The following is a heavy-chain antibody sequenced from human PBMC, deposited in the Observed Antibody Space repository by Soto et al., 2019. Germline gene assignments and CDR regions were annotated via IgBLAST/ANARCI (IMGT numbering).Heavy chain of an antibody. Sequence: PSETLSLTCTVSGGSISSGDYYWSWIRQPPGKGLEWIGYIYYSGSTYYNPSLKSRVTISVDTSKNQFSLKLSSVTAADTAVYYCARDKYDILTGYYHMTGYYFDYWGQGTLVTVSS. D-gene: IGHD3-9*01. CDR3: ARDKYDILTGYYHMTGYYFDY. J-gene: IGHJ4*02. CDR2: IYYSGST. V-gene: IGHV4-30-4*01. CDR1: GGSISSGDYY.